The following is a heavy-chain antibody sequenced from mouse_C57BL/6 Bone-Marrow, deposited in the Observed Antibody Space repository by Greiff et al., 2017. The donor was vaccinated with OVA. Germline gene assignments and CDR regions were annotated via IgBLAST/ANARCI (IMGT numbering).Heavy chain of an antibody. Sequence: QVQLQQPGAELVMPGASVKLSCKASGYTFTSYWMHWVKQRPGQGLEWIGEIDPSDSYTNYNQKFKGKATLTVDKSSSTAYMQLSSLTSEDSAVDYCARLGGIYYDYDGFAYWGQGTLVTVSA. J-gene: IGHJ3*01. D-gene: IGHD2-4*01. CDR2: IDPSDSYT. CDR3: ARLGGIYYDYDGFAY. CDR1: GYTFTSYW. V-gene: IGHV1-69*01.